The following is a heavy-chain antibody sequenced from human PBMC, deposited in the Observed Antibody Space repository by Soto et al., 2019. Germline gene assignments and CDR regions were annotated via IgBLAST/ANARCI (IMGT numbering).Heavy chain of an antibody. CDR1: GFTFSSYA. Sequence: GGSLRLSCTASGFTFSSYAMSWVRQSPGKGLEWVSAISGSGGSTYYADSVKGRFTISRDNSKNTLYLQMNSLRAEDTAVYYCAKSGNYDSSGYYLDAFDIWGQGTMVTVS. CDR2: ISGSGGST. CDR3: AKSGNYDSSGYYLDAFDI. J-gene: IGHJ3*02. D-gene: IGHD3-22*01. V-gene: IGHV3-23*01.